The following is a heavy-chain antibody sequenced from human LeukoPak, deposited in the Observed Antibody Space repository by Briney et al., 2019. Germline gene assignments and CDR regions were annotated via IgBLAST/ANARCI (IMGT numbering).Heavy chain of an antibody. J-gene: IGHJ3*02. CDR2: IKTETDGETT. D-gene: IGHD3-22*01. Sequence: GGSLRLSCAASGFTFSNAWMRWVRQAPGKGLEWIGRIKTETDGETTDYAAPVKGRFTISRDDSKNTLYLQMNSLKTEDTALYYCTTDYYYDGSGPPLDAFDIWGQGTMVTVSS. V-gene: IGHV3-15*01. CDR3: TTDYYYDGSGPPLDAFDI. CDR1: GFTFSNAW.